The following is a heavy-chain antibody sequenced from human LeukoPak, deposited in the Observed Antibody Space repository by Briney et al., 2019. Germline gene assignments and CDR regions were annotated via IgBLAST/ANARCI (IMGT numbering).Heavy chain of an antibody. J-gene: IGHJ4*02. D-gene: IGHD2-8*01. CDR1: GYSFTNYG. Sequence: ASVKVSCKASGYSFTNYGVAWVRQAPGQGPEWMGWISAKNGNANYAQQFQGRVTMTIETSTNTAYMELRSLRSDDTAVYCCARDLNGGLIGYWGQGTLVTVSS. CDR3: ARDLNGGLIGY. CDR2: ISAKNGNA. V-gene: IGHV1-18*01.